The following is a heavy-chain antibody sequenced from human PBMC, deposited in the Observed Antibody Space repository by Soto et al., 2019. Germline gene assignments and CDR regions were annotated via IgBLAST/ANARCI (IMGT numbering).Heavy chain of an antibody. CDR1: GGSISSGDYY. Sequence: QVQLQESGPGLVKPSQTLSLTCTVSGGSISSGDYYWSWIRQPPGKGLEWIGYIYYSGSTYYNPSLKSRVTISVDTSKNQFSLKLSSVTAADTAVYYCARELIGIADDWYFDLWGRGTLVTVSS. CDR2: IYYSGST. J-gene: IGHJ2*01. D-gene: IGHD6-13*01. CDR3: ARELIGIADDWYFDL. V-gene: IGHV4-30-4*01.